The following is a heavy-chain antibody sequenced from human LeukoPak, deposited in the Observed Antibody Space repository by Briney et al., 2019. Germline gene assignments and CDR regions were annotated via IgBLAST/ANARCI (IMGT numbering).Heavy chain of an antibody. CDR2: IRYDRSEK. J-gene: IGHJ4*02. V-gene: IGHV3-30*02. CDR3: GEGMDY. Sequence: GGSLRLSCAASGFTFSSYGMHWVRQAPGKGLEWVAFIRYDRSEKYYADPVKGRFTISRDNSRNTLYLQMNSLRGEDTAVYYCGEGMDYWGQGTLVTVSS. CDR1: GFTFSSYG. D-gene: IGHD3-10*01.